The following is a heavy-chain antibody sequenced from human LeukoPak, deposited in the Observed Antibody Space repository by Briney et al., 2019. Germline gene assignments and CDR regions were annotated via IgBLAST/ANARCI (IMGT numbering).Heavy chain of an antibody. V-gene: IGHV3-66*01. CDR1: GFTVSSNS. D-gene: IGHD3-16*01. Sequence: PGGSLRLSCAASGFTVSSNSMSWVRQAPGKGLEWVSVIYSGGRTYYADSVKGRFTISKDNSKNTLYLQMNSLRAEDTAVYYCARDANYDYVWGSYSEYFQHWGQGTLVTVSS. CDR3: ARDANYDYVWGSYSEYFQH. J-gene: IGHJ1*01. CDR2: IYSGGRT.